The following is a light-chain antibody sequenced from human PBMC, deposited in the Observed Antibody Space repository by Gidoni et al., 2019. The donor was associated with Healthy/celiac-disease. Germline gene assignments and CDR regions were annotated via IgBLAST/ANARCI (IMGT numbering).Light chain of an antibody. CDR3: NSRDSSGNHLGV. V-gene: IGLV3-19*01. CDR1: SLRSYY. CDR2: GKN. Sequence: SAERTQDPAVSVALGQTVRITCQGDSLRSYYASWYQQKPGQAPVLVIYGKNHRPSGIPDRFSGSSSGNTASLTITGAQAEDEADYYCNSRDSSGNHLGVFGTGTKVTVL. J-gene: IGLJ1*01.